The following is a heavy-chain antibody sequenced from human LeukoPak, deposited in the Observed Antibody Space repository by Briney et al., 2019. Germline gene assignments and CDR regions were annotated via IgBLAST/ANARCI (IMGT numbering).Heavy chain of an antibody. CDR2: TYYSGST. CDR3: AGGAVGPRDY. V-gene: IGHV4-59*01. D-gene: IGHD3-16*01. CDR1: GGSISSYY. Sequence: SETLSLTCTVSGGSISSYYWSWIRQPPGKGLEWIGYTYYSGSTNYNPSLKSRVTISVDTSKNQFSLKLSSVTAADTAVYYCAGGAVGPRDYWGQGTLVTVSS. J-gene: IGHJ4*02.